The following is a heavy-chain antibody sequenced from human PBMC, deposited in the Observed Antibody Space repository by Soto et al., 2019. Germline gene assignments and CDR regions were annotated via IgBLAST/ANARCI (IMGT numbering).Heavy chain of an antibody. Sequence: QVQLVQSGAEVKKPGASVKVSCKASGYTLINNYGISWVRQAPGQGLEWMGWINSYNGVTHNARNFQDRVTMTTDASTTTAYMELRSLTSDDTAVYYCARDRQNYGSLDYWGQGTLVTVSS. CDR1: GYTLINNYG. CDR2: INSYNGVT. D-gene: IGHD4-17*01. J-gene: IGHJ4*02. V-gene: IGHV1-18*01. CDR3: ARDRQNYGSLDY.